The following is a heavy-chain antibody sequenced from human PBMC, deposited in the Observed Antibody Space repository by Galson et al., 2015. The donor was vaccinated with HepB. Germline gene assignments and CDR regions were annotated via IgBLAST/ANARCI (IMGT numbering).Heavy chain of an antibody. J-gene: IGHJ4*02. CDR1: GFTFSSDG. Sequence: SLRLSCAASGFTFSSDGMHWVRQAPGKGLEWVAVISNDGSNKYYGDSVKGRFTISRDNSKNTLYLQMNSLRAEDTAVYYCASTIFGVVTNPFDYWGQGTLVTVSS. D-gene: IGHD3-3*01. CDR2: ISNDGSNK. CDR3: ASTIFGVVTNPFDY. V-gene: IGHV3-30*03.